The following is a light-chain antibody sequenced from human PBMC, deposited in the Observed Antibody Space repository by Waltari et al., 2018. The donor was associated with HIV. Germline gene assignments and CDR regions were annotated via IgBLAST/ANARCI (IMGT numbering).Light chain of an antibody. CDR3: NSYTTSSTLHVV. CDR1: SRDVGGSHY. CDR2: DVS. J-gene: IGLJ2*01. V-gene: IGLV2-14*03. Sequence: QSALTQPASVSGSPGQSITISCTGTSRDVGGSHYVSWYQHHPCKAPKLMIYDVSNRPSGVSNRFSGSKSGNTASLTISGLQAEDEADYYCNSYTTSSTLHVVFGGGTKLTVL.